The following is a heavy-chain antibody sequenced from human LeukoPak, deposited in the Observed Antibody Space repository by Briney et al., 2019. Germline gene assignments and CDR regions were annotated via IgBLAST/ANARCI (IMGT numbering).Heavy chain of an antibody. J-gene: IGHJ3*01. D-gene: IGHD3-10*01. Sequence: GGSLRLSCAASGFTFRVYEMQWVRQAPGKGLEWVSYISGRGDTIYCADSVKGRFTISRDNARNSLYLQMDSLRSEDTALYYCARGDYYGSQNYTYDLWGQGTMVTVSS. V-gene: IGHV3-48*03. CDR2: ISGRGDTI. CDR3: ARGDYYGSQNYTYDL. CDR1: GFTFRVYE.